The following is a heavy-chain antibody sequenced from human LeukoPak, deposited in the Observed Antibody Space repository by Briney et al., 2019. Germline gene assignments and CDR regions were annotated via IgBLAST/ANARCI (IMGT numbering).Heavy chain of an antibody. Sequence: SETLSLTCTVSGGSISFYHWSWIRQSPGKELEWIGDISESGSTNYMPSLKSRVTISVDTSNQFSLKLSSVTAADTAVYYCARAGSGWYGGRLFEFWGPGALVAISS. V-gene: IGHV4-59*01. J-gene: IGHJ4*02. CDR2: ISESGST. CDR3: ARAGSGWYGGRLFEF. CDR1: GGSISFYH. D-gene: IGHD6-13*01.